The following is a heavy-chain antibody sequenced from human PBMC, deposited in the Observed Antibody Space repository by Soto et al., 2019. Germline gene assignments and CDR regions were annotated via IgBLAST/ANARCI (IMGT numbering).Heavy chain of an antibody. CDR2: ISYDGSNK. CDR1: GFTFSSYG. Sequence: SLRLSCAASGFTFSSYGMHWVRQAPGKGLEWVAVISYDGSNKYYADSVKGRFTISRDNSKNTLYLQMNSLRAEDTAVYYCAKGIAVAGTYYYYYGMDVWGQGTTVTVSS. V-gene: IGHV3-30*18. D-gene: IGHD6-19*01. J-gene: IGHJ6*02. CDR3: AKGIAVAGTYYYYYGMDV.